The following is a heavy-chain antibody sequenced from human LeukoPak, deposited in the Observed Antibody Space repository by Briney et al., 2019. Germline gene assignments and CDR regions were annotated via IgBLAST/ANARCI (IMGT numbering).Heavy chain of an antibody. J-gene: IGHJ3*02. Sequence: GESLKISCKGSGYSFTSYWIGWVRQMPGKGLEWMGIIYPRDSDTRYSPAFQGQVTISADKSISTAYLQWSSLKASDTAMYYCARQGVVEQQLDAFDIWGQGTMVTVSS. CDR1: GYSFTSYW. CDR2: IYPRDSDT. V-gene: IGHV5-51*01. CDR3: ARQGVVEQQLDAFDI. D-gene: IGHD6-13*01.